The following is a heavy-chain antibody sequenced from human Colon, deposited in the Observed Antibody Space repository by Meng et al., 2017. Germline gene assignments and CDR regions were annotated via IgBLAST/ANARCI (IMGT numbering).Heavy chain of an antibody. CDR1: GYTFTGHF. Sequence: VQSGGELKNPGAAVKFSCKTSGYTFTGHFIHWVRQAPGQAPEWMGRINPFSGGTKYAQKFQGRIILTGDMSINTAHMELNRLTSDDTGIYYCAREGYERSGFWATDLWGQGTQVTVSS. J-gene: IGHJ4*02. V-gene: IGHV1-2*05. CDR3: AREGYERSGFWATDL. D-gene: IGHD3-22*01. CDR2: INPFSGGT.